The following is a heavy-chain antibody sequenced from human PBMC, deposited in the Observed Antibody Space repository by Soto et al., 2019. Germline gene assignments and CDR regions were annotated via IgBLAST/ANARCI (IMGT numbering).Heavy chain of an antibody. CDR3: AAGGGAAPSY. CDR2: IYHSGST. V-gene: IGHV4-4*02. Sequence: SETLSLTCAVSGGSISSSNWWSWVRQPPGKGLEWIGEIYHSGSTNYNLSLKSRLTLSLDTSNNQFSLKLDSLTAAATAIYYCAAGGGAAPSYWAQGTLVTVSS. D-gene: IGHD3-16*01. CDR1: GGSISSSNW. J-gene: IGHJ4*02.